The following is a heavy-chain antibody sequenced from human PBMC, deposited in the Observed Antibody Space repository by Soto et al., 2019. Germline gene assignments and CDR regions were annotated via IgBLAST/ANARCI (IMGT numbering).Heavy chain of an antibody. J-gene: IGHJ4*02. CDR2: IYYSGST. CDR3: ARHGELLLSSPFDY. Sequence: SETLSLTCSVSGDYISSKTYYWGWIRQPPGKGLEWMGSIYYSGSTYYNPSLRSRVTMSVDTSRNQFSLKLTSVTAADAAAYYCARHGELLLSSPFDYWGQGTPVTVSS. CDR1: GDYISSKTYY. D-gene: IGHD2-21*01. V-gene: IGHV4-39*01.